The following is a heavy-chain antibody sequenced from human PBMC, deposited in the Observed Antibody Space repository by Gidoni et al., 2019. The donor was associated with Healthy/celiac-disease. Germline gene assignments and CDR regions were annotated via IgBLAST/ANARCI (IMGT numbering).Heavy chain of an antibody. CDR2: ISGSGGST. Sequence: EVQLLESGGGLVQPGGSLRLSCAASGFPFSSYAMSWVRQAPGKGLEWVSAISGSGGSTYYADSVKGRFTISRDNSKNTLYLQMNSLRAEDTAVYYCAKRVGPALAPGYYYYGMDVWGQGTTVTVSS. CDR3: AKRVGPALAPGYYYYGMDV. CDR1: GFPFSSYA. V-gene: IGHV3-23*01. J-gene: IGHJ6*02. D-gene: IGHD2-2*01.